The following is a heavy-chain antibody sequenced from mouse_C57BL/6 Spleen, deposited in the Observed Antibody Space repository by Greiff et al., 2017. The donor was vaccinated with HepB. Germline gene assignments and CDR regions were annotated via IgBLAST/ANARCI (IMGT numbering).Heavy chain of an antibody. V-gene: IGHV5-16*01. CDR3: ARVGGILYWYFDV. CDR2: INYDGSST. Sequence: EVQLQESEGGLVQPGSSMKLSCTASGFTFSDYYMAWVRQVPEKGLEWVANINYDGSSTYYLDSLKSRFIISRDNAKNILYLQMSSLKSEDTATYYCARVGGILYWYFDVWGTGTTVTVSS. CDR1: GFTFSDYY. J-gene: IGHJ1*03.